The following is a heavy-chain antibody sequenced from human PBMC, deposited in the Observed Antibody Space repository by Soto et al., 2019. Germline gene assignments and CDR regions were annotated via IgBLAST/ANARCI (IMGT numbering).Heavy chain of an antibody. D-gene: IGHD2-2*01. CDR2: INPSGGST. CDR1: GYTFTSYY. CDR3: ASAMGSISCYAATCGFDY. V-gene: IGHV1-46*03. Sequence: ASVKVSCKASGYTFTSYYMHWVRQAPGQGLEWMGIINPSGGSTSYAQKFQGRVTMTRDTSTSTVYMELSSLRSEDTAVYYCASAMGSISCYAATCGFDYWGQGTLLTVSS. J-gene: IGHJ4*02.